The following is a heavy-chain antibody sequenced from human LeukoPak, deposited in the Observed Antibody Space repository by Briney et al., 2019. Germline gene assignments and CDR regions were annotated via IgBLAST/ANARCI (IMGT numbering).Heavy chain of an antibody. D-gene: IGHD1-26*01. CDR1: GGSIRSYY. V-gene: IGHV4-59*01. CDR3: ARESGGSYYYY. Sequence: SETLSLTCTVSGGSIRSYYWSWIRQPPGKGLEWIGYINYSGRTNYNPSLKSGVTISVDTSKNQVSLKLNSVTAADTAVYYCARESGGSYYYYCGQGTRVTVSS. CDR2: INYSGRT. J-gene: IGHJ4*02.